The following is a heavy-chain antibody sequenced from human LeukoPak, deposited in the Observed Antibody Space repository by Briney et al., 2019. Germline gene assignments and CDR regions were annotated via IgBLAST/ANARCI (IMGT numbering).Heavy chain of an antibody. CDR3: ALSSSGWQNWFDP. Sequence: SVKVSCKASGGTSSSYAISWVRQAPGQGLEWMGGIIPIFGTANYAQKFQGRVTITADESTSTAYMELSSLRSEDTAVYYCALSSSGWQNWFDPWGQGTLVTVSS. D-gene: IGHD6-19*01. J-gene: IGHJ5*02. V-gene: IGHV1-69*13. CDR1: GGTSSSYA. CDR2: IIPIFGTA.